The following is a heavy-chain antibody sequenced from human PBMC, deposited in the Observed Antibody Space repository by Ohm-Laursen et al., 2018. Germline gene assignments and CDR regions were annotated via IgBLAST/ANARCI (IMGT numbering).Heavy chain of an antibody. V-gene: IGHV4-59*12. D-gene: IGHD3-16*01. CDR2: IYYSGSA. CDR1: GGSFSSYY. J-gene: IGHJ4*02. Sequence: SETLSLTCAVYGGSFSSYYWSWIRQPPGKGLEWIGYIYYSGSAYYNPSLKSRVSISIDTSMNQFSLKLSSVTAADTAVYYCTRGDGYYFDYWGQGSLVTVSS. CDR3: TRGDGYYFDY.